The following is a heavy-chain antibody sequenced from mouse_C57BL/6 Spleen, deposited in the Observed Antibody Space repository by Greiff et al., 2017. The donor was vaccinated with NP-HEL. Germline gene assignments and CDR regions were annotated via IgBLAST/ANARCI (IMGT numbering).Heavy chain of an antibody. Sequence: EVQLVESGGSLVKPGGSLKLSCAASGFTFSSYAMSWVRQTPEKRLEWVATISDGGSYTYYPDNVKGRFTISRDNAKNNLYLQMSHLKSEDTAMYYCARDRGYYYAMDYWGQGTSVTVSS. CDR3: ARDRGYYYAMDY. D-gene: IGHD3-1*01. J-gene: IGHJ4*01. CDR1: GFTFSSYA. CDR2: ISDGGSYT. V-gene: IGHV5-4*01.